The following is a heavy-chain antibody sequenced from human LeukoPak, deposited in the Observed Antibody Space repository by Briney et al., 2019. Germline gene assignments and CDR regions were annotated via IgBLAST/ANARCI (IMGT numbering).Heavy chain of an antibody. CDR2: ISSSGSTI. D-gene: IGHD3-10*01. CDR1: GFTLSEYY. Sequence: PGGSLRLSCAASGFTLSEYYMSWIRQARGKGLEWVSYISSSGSTIYYADSVKGRFTISRDNAKNSLYLQMNNLRDEDTAVYYCARDDHYGSGSYHFDYWGQGTRVTVSS. CDR3: ARDDHYGSGSYHFDY. J-gene: IGHJ4*02. V-gene: IGHV3-11*04.